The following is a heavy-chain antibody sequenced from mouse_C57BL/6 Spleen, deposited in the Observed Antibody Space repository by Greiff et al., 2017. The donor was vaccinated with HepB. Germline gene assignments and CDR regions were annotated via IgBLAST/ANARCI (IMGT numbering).Heavy chain of an antibody. CDR1: GYTFPDYY. D-gene: IGHD2-1*01. V-gene: IGHV1-26*01. J-gene: IGHJ2*01. CDR3: ARSTGYGNFFDY. CDR2: INPNNGGT. Sequence: VQLQQSGPELVKPGASVKISCKASGYTFPDYYMNWVKQSHGKSLEWIGDINPNNGGTSYNQKFKGKATLTVDKSSSTAYMELRSLTSEDSAVYYCARSTGYGNFFDYWGQGTTLTVSS.